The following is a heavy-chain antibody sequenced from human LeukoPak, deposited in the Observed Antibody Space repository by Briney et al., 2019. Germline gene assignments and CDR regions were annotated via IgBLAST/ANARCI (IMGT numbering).Heavy chain of an antibody. J-gene: IGHJ5*02. CDR1: GGSISSYY. V-gene: IGHV4-4*07. CDR2: IYYSGST. D-gene: IGHD4-23*01. Sequence: SETLSLTCTVSGGSISSYYWSWIRQPAGKGLEWIGRIYYSGSTYYNPSLKSRVTISVDASKNQFSLKLSSVTAADTAVYYCARDIPGGGNEGDNWFDPWGQGTLVTVSS. CDR3: ARDIPGGGNEGDNWFDP.